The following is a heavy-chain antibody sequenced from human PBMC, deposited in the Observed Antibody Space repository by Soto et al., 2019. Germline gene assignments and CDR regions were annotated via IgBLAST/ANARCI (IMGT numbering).Heavy chain of an antibody. Sequence: EVQLVESGGGLVQPGGSLRLSCAASGFTFSSYWMSWVRQAPGKGLELVANIKQDGSEKYYVDSVKGRFTISRDNAKNSLYLQMNSLRAEDTAVYYCARDHDSGWAYYYYYGMDVWGQGTTVTVSS. CDR3: ARDHDSGWAYYYYYGMDV. D-gene: IGHD6-19*01. CDR2: IKQDGSEK. J-gene: IGHJ6*02. V-gene: IGHV3-7*03. CDR1: GFTFSSYW.